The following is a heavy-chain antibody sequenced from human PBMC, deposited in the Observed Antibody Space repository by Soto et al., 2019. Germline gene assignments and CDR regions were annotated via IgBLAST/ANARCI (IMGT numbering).Heavy chain of an antibody. D-gene: IGHD3-10*01. Sequence: QVQLVQSGADLREPGASVKVSCKASGYTFTSYPVHWVRQAPGQRLQWMGWINAANGDTGYSQKFQGRVTFTRDTSASTLYMELSSLTSEDTAVYYCARKDYYGAGSYYFDHWGQGTMVTVSS. CDR1: GYTFTSYP. CDR2: INAANGDT. CDR3: ARKDYYGAGSYYFDH. J-gene: IGHJ4*02. V-gene: IGHV1-3*01.